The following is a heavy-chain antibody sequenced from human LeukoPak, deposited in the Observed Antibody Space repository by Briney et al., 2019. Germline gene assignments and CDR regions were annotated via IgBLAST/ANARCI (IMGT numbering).Heavy chain of an antibody. CDR3: ARMGGTYWGREVNWFDP. V-gene: IGHV3-7*01. J-gene: IGHJ5*02. CDR2: IKQDGSDK. Sequence: GGSLRLSCTASGFTLSRHAMHWVRQAPGKGLEWVANIKQDGSDKYYVDSVKGRFTVSRDNAQSSLYLQMGSLRPEDTAVYYCARMGGTYWGREVNWFDPWGQGTLVTVSS. D-gene: IGHD7-27*01. CDR1: GFTLSRHA.